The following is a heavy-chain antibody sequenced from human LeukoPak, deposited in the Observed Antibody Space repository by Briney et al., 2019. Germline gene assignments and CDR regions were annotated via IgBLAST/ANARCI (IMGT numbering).Heavy chain of an antibody. CDR3: AKDQLRPGGYYYDSSGYYP. CDR1: GFNFSDYG. J-gene: IGHJ5*02. Sequence: PGGSLRLSCAASGFNFSDYGMIWVRQAPGKGLEWVSGISGRDYSDHADSVKGRFTISRDNSKNTLYLQMNSLRAEDTAVYYCAKDQLRPGGYYYDSSGYYPWGQGTLVTVSS. V-gene: IGHV3-23*01. D-gene: IGHD3-22*01. CDR2: ISGRDYS.